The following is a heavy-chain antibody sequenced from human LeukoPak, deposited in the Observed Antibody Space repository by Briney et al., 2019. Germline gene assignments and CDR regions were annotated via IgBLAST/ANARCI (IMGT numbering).Heavy chain of an antibody. Sequence: GGSLRLSCAASGFTFDDYAMHWVRQAPGKGLGWVSGISWNSGSIGYADSVKGRFTISRDNAKNSLYLQMNRLRAEDTAVYYCARDWRDSSGKFPNDAFDIWGQGTMVTVSS. D-gene: IGHD3-22*01. CDR3: ARDWRDSSGKFPNDAFDI. V-gene: IGHV3-9*01. CDR1: GFTFDDYA. J-gene: IGHJ3*02. CDR2: ISWNSGSI.